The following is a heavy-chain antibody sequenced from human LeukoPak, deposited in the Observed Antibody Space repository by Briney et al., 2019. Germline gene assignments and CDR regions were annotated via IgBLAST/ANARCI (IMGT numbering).Heavy chain of an antibody. D-gene: IGHD6-13*01. CDR3: ARGKVSSWYYEEAYYMDV. V-gene: IGHV4-31*03. CDR1: GGSISSGGYY. Sequence: SETLSLTCTVSGGSISSGGYYWSWIRQHPGKGLEWIGYIYYSGSTYYNPSLKSRVTISVDTSKNQFSLKLSSVTAVDTAVYYCARGKVSSWYYEEAYYMDVWGKGTTVTVSS. CDR2: IYYSGST. J-gene: IGHJ6*03.